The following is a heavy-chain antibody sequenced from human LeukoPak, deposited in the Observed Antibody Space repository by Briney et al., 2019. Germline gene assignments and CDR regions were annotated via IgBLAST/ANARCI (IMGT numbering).Heavy chain of an antibody. CDR2: IRYDGSNE. Sequence: GGSLRLSCVASGFTFSGYGMHWVRQAPGKGLEWVAFIRYDGSNEYYADSVKGRFTVSRDNSKNTVYMQMNSLRAEDTALYYCGKDLGVAVAGTSFDHWGQGTLVTLSS. V-gene: IGHV3-30*02. CDR3: GKDLGVAVAGTSFDH. CDR1: GFTFSGYG. D-gene: IGHD6-19*01. J-gene: IGHJ4*02.